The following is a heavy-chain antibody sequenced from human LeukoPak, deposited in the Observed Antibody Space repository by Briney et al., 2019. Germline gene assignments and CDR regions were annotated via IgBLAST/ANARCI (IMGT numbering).Heavy chain of an antibody. V-gene: IGHV1-2*02. CDR1: GYTFSGYY. D-gene: IGHD3-10*01. CDR3: ARDLVGSAISYSSGAWDY. J-gene: IGHJ4*02. CDR2: INPNTGGT. Sequence: ASVKVSCKASGYTFSGYYIHWVRQAPGQGLEWMGWINPNTGGTKYAQKFQGRVTMTRDTSISTAYMELSSLRPEDTAVYYCARDLVGSAISYSSGAWDYWGQGTLVTVSS.